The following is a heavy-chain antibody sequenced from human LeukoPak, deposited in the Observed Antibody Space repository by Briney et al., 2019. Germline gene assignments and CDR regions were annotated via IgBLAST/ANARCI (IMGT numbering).Heavy chain of an antibody. CDR3: ARLTYYYDRSFDY. J-gene: IGHJ4*02. Sequence: EASVKVSCKAAGYTFTSYYMHWVRQAPGQGLEWMGIINPSGGSTSYAQKFQGRVTMTRDTSTGTAYMELRSLRSDDTAVYYCARLTYYYDRSFDYWGQGTLVTVSS. V-gene: IGHV1-46*01. CDR1: GYTFTSYY. D-gene: IGHD3-22*01. CDR2: INPSGGST.